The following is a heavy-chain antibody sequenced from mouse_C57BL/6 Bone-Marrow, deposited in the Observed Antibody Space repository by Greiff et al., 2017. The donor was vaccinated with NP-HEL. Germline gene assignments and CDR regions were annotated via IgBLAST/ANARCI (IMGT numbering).Heavy chain of an antibody. V-gene: IGHV10-1*01. CDR1: GFSFNTYA. D-gene: IGHD2-14*01. CDR3: VRHRGTYYFDY. J-gene: IGHJ2*01. CDR2: IRSKSNNYAT. Sequence: VQRVESGGGLVQPKGSLKLSCAASGFSFNTYAMNWVRQAPGKGLEWVARIRSKSNNYATYYADSVKDRFTISRDDSESMLYLQMNNLKTEDTAMYYCVRHRGTYYFDYWGQGTTLTVSS.